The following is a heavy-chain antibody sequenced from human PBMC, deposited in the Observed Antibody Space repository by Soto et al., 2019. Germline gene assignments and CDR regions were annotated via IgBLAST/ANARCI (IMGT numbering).Heavy chain of an antibody. Sequence: GGSLRLSCLGSGFTFSSYGMHWFRQAPGKGLECVAVISDTGSSHYYAASVEGRFTISRENSKNTLSLHMDRLRVEDTAVYYCAKDRGGDCPDNSCYFGADYWGQGTPVTVSS. D-gene: IGHD2-2*01. J-gene: IGHJ4*02. V-gene: IGHV3-30*18. CDR3: AKDRGGDCPDNSCYFGADY. CDR1: GFTFSSYG. CDR2: ISDTGSSH.